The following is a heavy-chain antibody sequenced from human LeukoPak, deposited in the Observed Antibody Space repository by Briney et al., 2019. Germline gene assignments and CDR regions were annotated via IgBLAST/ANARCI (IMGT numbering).Heavy chain of an antibody. CDR3: ARDYCSGGICTFDY. V-gene: IGHV3-30*04. J-gene: IGHJ4*02. D-gene: IGHD2-15*01. CDR2: VSNDGAHE. Sequence: GGSLRHSCAATGFTFSSFAIHWVRPAPGKGLERVATVSNDGAHEFYADSVKGSFTISRDNSKNTLYLQMSSLRPEDTAVYYCARDYCSGGICTFDYWGQGTLVTVSS. CDR1: GFTFSSFA.